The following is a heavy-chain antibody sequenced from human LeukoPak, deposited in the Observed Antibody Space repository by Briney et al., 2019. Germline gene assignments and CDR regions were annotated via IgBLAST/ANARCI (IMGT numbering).Heavy chain of an antibody. Sequence: SETLSLTCTVSGGSITNYYWGWIRQPPGKGLEWIGYIYYSGSTNYNPSLKSRVTISVDASKHQFSLKLSSVTAADTAVYYCARVAPAPMGPGAFDIWGQGTMVTVSS. D-gene: IGHD1-14*01. CDR2: IYYSGST. V-gene: IGHV4-59*01. CDR3: ARVAPAPMGPGAFDI. CDR1: GGSITNYY. J-gene: IGHJ3*02.